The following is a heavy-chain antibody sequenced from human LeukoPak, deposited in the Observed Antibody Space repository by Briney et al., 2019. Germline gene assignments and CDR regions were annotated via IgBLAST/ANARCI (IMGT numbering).Heavy chain of an antibody. CDR3: AKDNDYGDFIDY. CDR2: ISWNSGSI. Sequence: PSGGSLRLSCAASGFTFDDYAMHWVRQAPGKGLEWVSGISWNSGSIGYADSVKGRFTISRDNAKNSLYLQMNSLRAEDTALYYCAKDNDYGDFIDYWGQGTLVTVSS. J-gene: IGHJ4*02. D-gene: IGHD4-17*01. V-gene: IGHV3-9*01. CDR1: GFTFDDYA.